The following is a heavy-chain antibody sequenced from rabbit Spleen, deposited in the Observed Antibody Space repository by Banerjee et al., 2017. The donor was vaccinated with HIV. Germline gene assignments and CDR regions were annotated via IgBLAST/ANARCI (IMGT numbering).Heavy chain of an antibody. CDR2: ISTGNSGKT. Sequence: QEQLEESGGDLVKPEGSLTLTCTASRFSLSSSYWICWVRQAPGKGLEWIACISTGNSGKTYYASWAKGRFTISKTSSTTVTLQMTSLTAADTATYFCARETSSGWGVVSYYFTLWGQGTLVTVS. J-gene: IGHJ4*01. V-gene: IGHV1S45*01. CDR1: RFSLSSSYW. CDR3: ARETSSGWGVVSYYFTL. D-gene: IGHD4-1*01.